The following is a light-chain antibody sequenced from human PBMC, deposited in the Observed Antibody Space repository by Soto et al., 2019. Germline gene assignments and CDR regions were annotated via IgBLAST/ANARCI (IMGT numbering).Light chain of an antibody. Sequence: DIVMTQSPDSLAVSLGERATINCKSSQSVLYSSNNKNYLAWYQQKPGQPPKLLIYWASTRESGVPDRFSGRGSGTDFPLTISSLQAEDGSVYYCQQYYSTPYTFGQGTKLEIK. CDR3: QQYYSTPYT. J-gene: IGKJ2*01. CDR1: QSVLYSSNNKNY. V-gene: IGKV4-1*01. CDR2: WAS.